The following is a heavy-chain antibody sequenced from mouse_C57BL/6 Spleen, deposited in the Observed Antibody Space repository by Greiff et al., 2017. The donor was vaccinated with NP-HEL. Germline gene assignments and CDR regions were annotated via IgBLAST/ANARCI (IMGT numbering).Heavy chain of an antibody. J-gene: IGHJ1*03. CDR1: GYAFSSYW. V-gene: IGHV1-80*01. Sequence: QVQLKQSGAELVKPGASVKISCKASGYAFSSYWMNWVKQRPGKGLEWIGQIYPGDGDTNYNGKFKGKATLTADKSSSTAYMQLSSLTSEDSAVYFCARRGITTGYFDVWGTGTTVTVSS. CDR2: IYPGDGDT. CDR3: ARRGITTGYFDV. D-gene: IGHD1-1*01.